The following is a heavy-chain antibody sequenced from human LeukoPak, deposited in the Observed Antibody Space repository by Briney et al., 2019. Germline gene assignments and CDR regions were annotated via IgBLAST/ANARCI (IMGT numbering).Heavy chain of an antibody. CDR2: MYYSGST. D-gene: IGHD2-21*02. J-gene: IGHJ4*02. Sequence: SSETLSLTCAVSGGSISSHYWSWIRQPPGKGLEWIGYMYYSGSTKYNSSLKSRVTISVDTSKNQFSLKLSSVTAADTAVYYCARAPGVVTAFPPDYWGQGTLVTVSS. CDR1: GGSISSHY. CDR3: ARAPGVVTAFPPDY. V-gene: IGHV4-59*11.